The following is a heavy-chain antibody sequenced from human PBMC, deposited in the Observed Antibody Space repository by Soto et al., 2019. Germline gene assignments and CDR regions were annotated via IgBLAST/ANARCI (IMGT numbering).Heavy chain of an antibody. CDR1: GFTFSSYS. J-gene: IGHJ4*02. D-gene: IGHD3-3*01. CDR3: ARAEGVTIFGVVARLDY. CDR2: ISSSSSYI. V-gene: IGHV3-21*01. Sequence: GGSLRLSCAASGFTFSSYSMNWVRQAPGKGLEWVSSISSSSSYIYYADSVKGRFTISRDNAKNSLYLQMNSLRAEDTAVYYCARAEGVTIFGVVARLDYWGQGTLVTVSS.